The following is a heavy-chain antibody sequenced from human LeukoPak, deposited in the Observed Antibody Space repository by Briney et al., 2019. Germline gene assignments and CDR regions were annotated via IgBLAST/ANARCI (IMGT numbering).Heavy chain of an antibody. CDR2: MKPKSGDT. J-gene: IGHJ6*03. Sequence: SVKVSCKTSGYIFIDYEISWVRQAPGQGLEWMGWMKPKSGDTGYEQKFQGRITITRDSPISTVYMELSSLRSEDTALYYCARGWYMDVWGKGTTVTVSS. CDR1: GYIFIDYE. V-gene: IGHV1-8*02. CDR3: ARGWYMDV.